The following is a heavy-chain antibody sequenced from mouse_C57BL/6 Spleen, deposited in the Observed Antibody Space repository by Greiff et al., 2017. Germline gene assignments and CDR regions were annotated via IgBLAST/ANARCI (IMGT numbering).Heavy chain of an antibody. CDR3: ARGYGNQGYFDY. CDR2: ISPNNGGT. D-gene: IGHD1-1*01. J-gene: IGHJ2*01. V-gene: IGHV1-26*01. CDR1: GYTFTDYY. Sequence: VQLQQSGPELVKPGASVKISCKASGYTFTDYYMNWVKQSHGKSLEWIGDISPNNGGTSYNQKFKGKATLTVDKSSSTAYMELRSLTSEDSAVYYCARGYGNQGYFDYWGQGTTLTVSS.